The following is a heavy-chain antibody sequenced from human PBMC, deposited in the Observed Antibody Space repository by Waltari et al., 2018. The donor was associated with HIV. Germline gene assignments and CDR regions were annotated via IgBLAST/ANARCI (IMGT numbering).Heavy chain of an antibody. CDR1: GFTFSYAW. CDR3: ATDRRGAFDI. CDR2: MKTKTDGGTT. Sequence: EVKLVESGGGLIKPGGSLRLSCAASGFTFSYAWMSWVRRAPGKGLEWVGRMKTKTDGGTTDDAAPVKGRFTISRDDSKNTLYLQMNNLKTEDTAVYYCATDRRGAFDIWGQGTMVTVSS. J-gene: IGHJ3*02. V-gene: IGHV3-15*01.